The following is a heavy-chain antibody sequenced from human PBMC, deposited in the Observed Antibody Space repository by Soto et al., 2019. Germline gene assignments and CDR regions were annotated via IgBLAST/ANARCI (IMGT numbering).Heavy chain of an antibody. CDR3: ARVGRYDYVWGSYRGANSYFDY. CDR1: GGSISSGGYS. Sequence: QLQLQESGSGLVKPSQTLSLTCAVSGGSISSGGYSWSWIRQPPGKGLEWIGYIYHSGSTYYNPSLKSRVTISVDRSKNQFSLKLSSVTAADTAVYYCARVGRYDYVWGSYRGANSYFDYWGQGTLVTVSS. D-gene: IGHD3-16*02. CDR2: IYHSGST. V-gene: IGHV4-30-2*01. J-gene: IGHJ4*02.